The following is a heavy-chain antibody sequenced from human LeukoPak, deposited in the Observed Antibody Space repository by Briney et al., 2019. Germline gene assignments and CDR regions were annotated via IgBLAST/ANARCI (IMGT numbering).Heavy chain of an antibody. CDR3: AKDRYCTSSSCPIDY. Sequence: SLRLSCAGSGYSFDEYAMHWVRQAPGKGLEWVSGINWKSDKIGYADSVKGRFTISRGNSKNSLYLQMNSLRVEDTALYYCAKDRYCTSSSCPIDYWGQGTMVTVSS. CDR2: INWKSDKI. CDR1: GYSFDEYA. D-gene: IGHD2-2*01. J-gene: IGHJ4*02. V-gene: IGHV3-9*01.